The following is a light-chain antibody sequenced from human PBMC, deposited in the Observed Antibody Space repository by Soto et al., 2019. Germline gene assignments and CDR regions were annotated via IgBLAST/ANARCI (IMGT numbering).Light chain of an antibody. CDR3: SSYTITSTRL. CDR2: DVS. J-gene: IGLJ1*01. Sequence: QSALTQPASVSGFPGQSITISCTGTSSDIGAFDLVSWFQPHPGMAPKVMIYDVSIRHSGVSNRFSGSKSGNTASLTISGLLAEDEADYYCSSYTITSTRLFGTGTKLTVL. V-gene: IGLV2-14*01. CDR1: SSDIGAFDL.